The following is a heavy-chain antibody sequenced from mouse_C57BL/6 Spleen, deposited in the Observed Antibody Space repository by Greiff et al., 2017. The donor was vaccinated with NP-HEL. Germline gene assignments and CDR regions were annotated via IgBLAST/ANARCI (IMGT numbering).Heavy chain of an antibody. CDR1: GFTFSSYA. Sequence: EVNVVESGEGLVKPGGSLKLSCAASGFTFSSYAMSWVRQTPEKRLEWVAYISSGGDYIYYADTVKGRFTISRDNARNTLYLQMSSLKSEDTAMYYCTRGPSYWYFDVWGTGTTVTVSS. CDR3: TRGPSYWYFDV. CDR2: ISSGGDYI. J-gene: IGHJ1*03. V-gene: IGHV5-9-1*02.